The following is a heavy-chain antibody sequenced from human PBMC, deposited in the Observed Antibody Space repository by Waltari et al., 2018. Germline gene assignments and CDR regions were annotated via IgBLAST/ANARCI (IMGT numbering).Heavy chain of an antibody. V-gene: IGHV1-8*03. CDR3: ATRAGSYWFDP. D-gene: IGHD1-26*01. J-gene: IGHJ5*02. Sequence: QVQLVQSGAEVQKPGASVQVSCKASGNSLTNYDINWVRQAPGQGLEWMGWMNPNSGNIGYAQKFQDRVTITRDTSISTVYMELSSLRSEDTAVYYCATRAGSYWFDPWGQGSLVIVSS. CDR2: MNPNSGNI. CDR1: GNSLTNYD.